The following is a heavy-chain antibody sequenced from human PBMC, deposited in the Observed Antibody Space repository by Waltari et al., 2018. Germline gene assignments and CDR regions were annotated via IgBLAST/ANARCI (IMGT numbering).Heavy chain of an antibody. CDR2: ISGSASAI. J-gene: IGHJ3*02. Sequence: EMQLVESGGGLVQPGGSVRLSCAVSGFTFRSYEMNWVRQAPGRGLEWVSYISGSASAIYYADSVKGRFTISRDNSDNSLSLQMNSLRVEDTAIYYCVRDRGEDASDIWGQGTMVTVSS. CDR1: GFTFRSYE. CDR3: VRDRGEDASDI. V-gene: IGHV3-48*03.